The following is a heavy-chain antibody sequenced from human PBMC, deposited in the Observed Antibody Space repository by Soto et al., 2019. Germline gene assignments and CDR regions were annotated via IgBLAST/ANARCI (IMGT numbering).Heavy chain of an antibody. CDR1: GFTFSDYA. D-gene: IGHD6-19*01. Sequence: VQLVESGGGVVQPGRSLRLSCAASGFTFSDYAMHWVRQAPGKGLEWVAVVSHDGRNTHYADSVKGRFTISRDSSKNTVSLEMTSLRAVETAVYYCAKGGRQWLVTSDVSYWGQGAVVTVS. CDR3: AKGGRQWLVTSDVSY. V-gene: IGHV3-30*18. J-gene: IGHJ4*02. CDR2: VSHDGRNT.